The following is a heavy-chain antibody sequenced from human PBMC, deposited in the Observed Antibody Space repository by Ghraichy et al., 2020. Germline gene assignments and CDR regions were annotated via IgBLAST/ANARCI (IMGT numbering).Heavy chain of an antibody. D-gene: IGHD3-22*01. CDR1: GGSFSGYY. CDR3: ARGCNYDTTRAFYYYYYMDV. J-gene: IGHJ6*03. Sequence: ESLNISCAVYGGSFSGYYWSWIRQPPGKGLEWIGEINHSGSTNYNQSLKSRVTISVDTSKNQFSLKLSSVTAADTAVYYCARGCNYDTTRAFYYYYYMDVWGKGTTVTVSS. CDR2: INHSGST. V-gene: IGHV4-34*01.